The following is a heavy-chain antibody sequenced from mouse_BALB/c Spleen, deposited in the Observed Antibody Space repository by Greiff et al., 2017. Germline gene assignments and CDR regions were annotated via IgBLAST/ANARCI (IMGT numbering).Heavy chain of an antibody. CDR1: GFTFSNYW. CDR3: TSSYYRYDWFAY. Sequence: EVKLEESGGGLVQPGGSMKLSCVASGFTFSNYWMNWVRQSPEKGLEWVAEIRLKSNNYATHYAESVKGRFTISRDDSKSSVYLQMNNLRAEDTGIYYCTSSYYRYDWFAYWGQGTLVTVSA. D-gene: IGHD2-14*01. CDR2: IRLKSNNYAT. J-gene: IGHJ3*01. V-gene: IGHV6-6*02.